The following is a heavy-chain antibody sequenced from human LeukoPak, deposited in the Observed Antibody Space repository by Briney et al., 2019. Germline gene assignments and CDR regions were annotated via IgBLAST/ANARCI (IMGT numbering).Heavy chain of an antibody. Sequence: RASETLSLTCAVYGGSFSGYYWSWIRQPPGKGLEWIGEINHSGSTNYNPSLKSRVTISVDTSKNQFSLKLSSVTAADTAVYYCARVFYDSSGYYWYWYFDLWGRGTLVTVSS. J-gene: IGHJ2*01. V-gene: IGHV4-34*01. CDR3: ARVFYDSSGYYWYWYFDL. CDR2: INHSGST. D-gene: IGHD3-22*01. CDR1: GGSFSGYY.